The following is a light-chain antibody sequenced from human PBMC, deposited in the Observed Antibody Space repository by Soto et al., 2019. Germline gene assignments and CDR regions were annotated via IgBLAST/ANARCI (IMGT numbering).Light chain of an antibody. J-gene: IGKJ4*01. CDR2: GAS. CDR1: QYVSRSY. V-gene: IGKV3-20*01. Sequence: ETVLTQSPGTLSLSPGERATLSCRASQYVSRSYLAWYQQKPGQGPRLLIYGASTRAAGIPDRFSGSESGTDFTLTISRLEPEDFAVYYCQQYDTLPLTFGGWTKVEIK. CDR3: QQYDTLPLT.